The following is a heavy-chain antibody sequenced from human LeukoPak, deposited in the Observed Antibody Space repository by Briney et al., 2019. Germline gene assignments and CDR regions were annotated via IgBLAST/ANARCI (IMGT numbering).Heavy chain of an antibody. D-gene: IGHD3-3*01. Sequence: SVKVSCKASGGTFSSYAISWVRQAPGQGLEWMGGIIPIFGTANYAQKFQGRVTITADKSTSTAYMELSSLRSEDTAVYYCARDRQTIFGERYFDYWGQGTLVTVSS. V-gene: IGHV1-69*06. CDR2: IIPIFGTA. CDR3: ARDRQTIFGERYFDY. CDR1: GGTFSSYA. J-gene: IGHJ4*02.